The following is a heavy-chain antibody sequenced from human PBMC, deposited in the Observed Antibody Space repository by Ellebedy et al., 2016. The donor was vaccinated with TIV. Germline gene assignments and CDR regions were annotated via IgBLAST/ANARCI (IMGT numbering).Heavy chain of an antibody. CDR3: ARAAGESPAVVGLPDVSDI. V-gene: IGHV4-59*11. CDR1: GGSISSHW. D-gene: IGHD4-23*01. J-gene: IGHJ3*02. CDR2: IYYSGST. Sequence: SETLSLTCTVSGGSISSHWWSWIRQSPGKGLEWIGHIYYSGSTNYNPSLRSRVTIAVDTSQSQFSLKLTSVTAADTAVYYCARAAGESPAVVGLPDVSDIWGQGTMVTVSS.